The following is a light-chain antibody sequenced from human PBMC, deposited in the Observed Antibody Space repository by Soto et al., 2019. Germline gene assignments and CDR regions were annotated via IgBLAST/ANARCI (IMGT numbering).Light chain of an antibody. Sequence: EIVMTQSPAILSVSPGERATLSFRASQSVSSSLAWYQQKPGQAPRLLIHGASTRATGIPATFSGSGSGTEFTLTIDSLQSEDFAVYYCHQYYNWPLTFGGGTKVDIK. CDR3: HQYYNWPLT. V-gene: IGKV3-15*01. CDR2: GAS. J-gene: IGKJ4*01. CDR1: QSVSSS.